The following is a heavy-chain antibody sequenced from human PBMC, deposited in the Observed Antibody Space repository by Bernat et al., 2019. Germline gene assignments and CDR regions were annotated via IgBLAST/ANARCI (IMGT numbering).Heavy chain of an antibody. D-gene: IGHD3-10*01. J-gene: IGHJ4*02. CDR3: TSYVVHPLDY. V-gene: IGHV3-73*01. CDR2: IRSKANNYAT. Sequence: EVQLVESGGGLVQPGGSLKVSCAASGFTFSGSTMHWVCQASGKGLEWVGRIRSKANNYATTYAASVKGRFTISRDDSKNTAYLQMNSLKTEDTAVYYCTSYVVHPLDYWGQGTLVTVSS. CDR1: GFTFSGST.